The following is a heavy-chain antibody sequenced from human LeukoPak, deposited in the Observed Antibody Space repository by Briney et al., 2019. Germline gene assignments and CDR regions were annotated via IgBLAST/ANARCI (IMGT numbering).Heavy chain of an antibody. CDR3: AKDVAAAGRIFDY. CDR2: ISWNSGSI. Sequence: GGSLRLSCAASGFTFDDYGMHWVRQAPGKGLEWVSGISWNSGSIGYADSVKGRFTISRDNAKNSLYLQMNSLRAEDTALYYCAKDVAAAGRIFDYWGQGTLVTVSS. D-gene: IGHD6-13*01. J-gene: IGHJ4*02. CDR1: GFTFDDYG. V-gene: IGHV3-9*01.